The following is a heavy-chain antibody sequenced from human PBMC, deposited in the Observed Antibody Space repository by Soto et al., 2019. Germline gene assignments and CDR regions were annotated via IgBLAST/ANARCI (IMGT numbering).Heavy chain of an antibody. CDR3: ARHRGVYAMRYYYYYGMDV. CDR1: GYSFTSYW. V-gene: IGHV5-10-1*03. J-gene: IGHJ6*02. D-gene: IGHD2-8*01. Sequence: EVQLVQSGAEVKKPGESLRISCKGSGYSFTSYWISWVRQMPGKGLEWMGRIDPSDSYTNYSPSFQGHVTISADKSISTAYLQWSSLKASDTAMYYCARHRGVYAMRYYYYYGMDVWGQGTTVTVSS. CDR2: IDPSDSYT.